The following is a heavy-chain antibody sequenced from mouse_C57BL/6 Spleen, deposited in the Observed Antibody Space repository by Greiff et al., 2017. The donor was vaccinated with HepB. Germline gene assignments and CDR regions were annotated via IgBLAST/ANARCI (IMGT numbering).Heavy chain of an antibody. J-gene: IGHJ4*01. CDR1: GFTFSDYG. CDR3: ARRGIITTVDAMDY. Sequence: EVQLVESGGGLVKPGGSLKLSCAASGFTFSDYGMHWVRQAPEKGLEWVAYISSGSSTIYYADTVKGRFTISRDNAKNTLFLQLTSLRSEDTAMYYYARRGIITTVDAMDYWGQGTSVTVSS. D-gene: IGHD1-1*01. CDR2: ISSGSSTI. V-gene: IGHV5-17*01.